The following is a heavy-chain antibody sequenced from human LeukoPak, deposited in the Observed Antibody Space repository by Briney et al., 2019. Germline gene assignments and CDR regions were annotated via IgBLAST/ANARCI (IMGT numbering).Heavy chain of an antibody. CDR1: GFTFRSYG. J-gene: IGHJ4*02. CDR2: IRYDGSNE. V-gene: IGHV3-30*02. CDR3: AKDRHPSGDYFPIDY. Sequence: PGGSLRLSCAASGFTFRSYGMYWVSQAPGKGLKWVAFIRYDGSNEYYADSVRGRFTISRDNSKNTLFLQMNSLRPEDTAVYFCAKDRHPSGDYFPIDYWGQGALVTVSS. D-gene: IGHD6-19*01.